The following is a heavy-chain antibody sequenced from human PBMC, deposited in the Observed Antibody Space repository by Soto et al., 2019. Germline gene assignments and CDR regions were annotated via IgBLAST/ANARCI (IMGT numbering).Heavy chain of an antibody. CDR2: IYYSGSA. D-gene: IGHD6-13*01. V-gene: IGHV4-31*03. J-gene: IGHJ4*02. CDR1: GSSISSGDYY. CDR3: ARDASSNWHHFDY. Sequence: SESLSLACIVAGSSISSGDYYWSWIRQHPGKGLEWIGYIYYSGSAYYNPSLKSRVSMSVDTSKNQFSLKLSSVTAADTAIYFCARDASSNWHHFDYGGKGTLVTAPQ.